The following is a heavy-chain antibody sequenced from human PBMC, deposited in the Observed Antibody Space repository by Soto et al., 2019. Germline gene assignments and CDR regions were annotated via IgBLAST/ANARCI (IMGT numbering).Heavy chain of an antibody. CDR2: TYYRSKWYN. Sequence: PSQTLSLTCALSGDSVSSNSAAWNWIRQSPSRGLEWLGRTYYRSKWYNDYAVSVKSRITINPDTSKNQFSLQLNSVTPEDTAVYYCARDRDYYDSSGYWHFDYWGQGTLVTVSS. J-gene: IGHJ4*02. CDR3: ARDRDYYDSSGYWHFDY. D-gene: IGHD3-22*01. CDR1: GDSVSSNSAA. V-gene: IGHV6-1*01.